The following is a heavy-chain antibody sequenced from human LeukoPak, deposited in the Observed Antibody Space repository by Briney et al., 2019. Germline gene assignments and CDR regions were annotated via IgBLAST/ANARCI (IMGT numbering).Heavy chain of an antibody. Sequence: SETLSLTCTVSGGSISSGDYYWSWIRPPPGKGLEWIGYIYYSGSTYYNPSLKSRVTISVDTSKNQFSLKLSSVTAADTAVYYCARAGVFAWFDPWGQGTLVTVSS. V-gene: IGHV4-30-4*08. CDR3: ARAGVFAWFDP. CDR2: IYYSGST. CDR1: GGSISSGDYY. J-gene: IGHJ5*02. D-gene: IGHD1-14*01.